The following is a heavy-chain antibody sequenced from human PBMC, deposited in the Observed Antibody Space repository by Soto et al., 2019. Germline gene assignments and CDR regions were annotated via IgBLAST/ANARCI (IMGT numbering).Heavy chain of an antibody. CDR2: INAGNGNT. J-gene: IGHJ5*02. CDR1: GYTFTSYA. D-gene: IGHD3-10*01. V-gene: IGHV1-3*01. CDR3: ATEKLMFRGVANWFDP. Sequence: QVQLVQSGAEVKKPGASVKVSCKASGYTFTSYAMHWVRQTPGQRLERMGWINAGNGNTKYSQKFQGRVTITRDTSESSAYMELSSLRSEDTAVYYCATEKLMFRGVANWFDPWGQGTLFTVSS.